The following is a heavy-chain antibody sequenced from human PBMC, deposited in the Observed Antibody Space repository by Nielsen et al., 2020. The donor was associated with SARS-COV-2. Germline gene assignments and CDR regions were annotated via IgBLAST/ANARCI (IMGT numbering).Heavy chain of an antibody. CDR1: GYTFTSYY. D-gene: IGHD2-21*02. CDR3: AREAAPIVVVTAVLGY. J-gene: IGHJ4*02. Sequence: ASVKVSCKASGYTFTSYYMYWVRQAPGQGLEWMGIINPSGGSTSYAQKFQGRVTMTRDTSTSTVYMELSSLRSEDTAVYYCAREAAPIVVVTAVLGYWGQGTLVTVSS. CDR2: INPSGGST. V-gene: IGHV1-46*01.